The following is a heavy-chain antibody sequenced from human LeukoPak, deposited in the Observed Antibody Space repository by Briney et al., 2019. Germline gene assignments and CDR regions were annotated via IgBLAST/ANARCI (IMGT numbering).Heavy chain of an antibody. CDR2: ISYDGSNK. CDR3: AKVYSGSTSY. J-gene: IGHJ4*02. Sequence: GGSLRLSCAASGFTFSSYWMHWVRQAPGKGLEWVAVISYDGSNKYYADSVKGRFTISRDNSKNTLYLQMNSLRAEDTAVYYCAKVYSGSTSYWGQGTLVTVSS. V-gene: IGHV3-30*18. D-gene: IGHD1-26*01. CDR1: GFTFSSYW.